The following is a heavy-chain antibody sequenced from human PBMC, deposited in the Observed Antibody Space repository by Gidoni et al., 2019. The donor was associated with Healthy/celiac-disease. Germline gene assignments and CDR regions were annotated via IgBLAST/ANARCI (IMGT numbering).Heavy chain of an antibody. CDR1: GYTFTSYD. D-gene: IGHD4-17*01. V-gene: IGHV1-8*01. J-gene: IGHJ4*02. CDR3: ARGRFPYGDYPPDY. Sequence: QVQLVQSGAEVKKPGASVKVSCKASGYTFTSYDINGVRQATGQGLEWMGWMNPNSGNTGYAKKFQGRVTMTRNTSISTAYMELSSLRSEDTAVYYCARGRFPYGDYPPDYWGQGTLVTVSS. CDR2: MNPNSGNT.